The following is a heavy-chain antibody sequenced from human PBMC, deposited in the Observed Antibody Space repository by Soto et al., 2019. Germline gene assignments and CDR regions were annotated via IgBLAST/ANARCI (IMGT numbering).Heavy chain of an antibody. V-gene: IGHV4-31*03. D-gene: IGHD3-16*01. CDR3: ARELRLGEDYYGMDV. CDR1: GGSISSGGYY. J-gene: IGHJ6*02. Sequence: SETLSLTCTVSGGSISSGGYYWSWIRQHPGKGLEWIGYIYYSGSTYYNPSLKSRATISVDTSKNQFSLKLSSVTAADTALYYCARELRLGEDYYGMDVWGQGTRVTVSS. CDR2: IYYSGST.